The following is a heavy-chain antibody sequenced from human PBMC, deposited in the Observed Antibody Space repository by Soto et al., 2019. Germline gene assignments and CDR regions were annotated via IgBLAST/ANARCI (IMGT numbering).Heavy chain of an antibody. CDR1: GYTFTSYY. J-gene: IGHJ4*02. CDR2: INPSGGST. V-gene: IGHV1-46*01. Sequence: GASVKVSCKASGYTFTSYYMHWVRQAPGQGLEWMGIINPSGGSTSYAQKFQGRVTMTRDTSTSTVYMELSSLRSEDTAVYYCARDTYQLRLGELSGGSISDYWGQGTLVTVSS. D-gene: IGHD3-16*02. CDR3: ARDTYQLRLGELSGGSISDY.